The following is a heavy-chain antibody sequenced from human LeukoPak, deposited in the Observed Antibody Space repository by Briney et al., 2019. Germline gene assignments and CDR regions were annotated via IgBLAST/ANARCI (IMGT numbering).Heavy chain of an antibody. J-gene: IGHJ4*02. CDR2: IYYSGST. CDR1: GGSISSSSYY. D-gene: IGHD4-23*01. Sequence: SETLSLTCTVSGGSISSSSYYWGWIRQPPGKGLEWIGSIYYSGSTYYNPSLKSRVTISVDTSKNQFSLKLSSVTAADTAVYYCARDHGGNSGTWHFDYWGQGTLVTVSS. V-gene: IGHV4-39*07. CDR3: ARDHGGNSGTWHFDY.